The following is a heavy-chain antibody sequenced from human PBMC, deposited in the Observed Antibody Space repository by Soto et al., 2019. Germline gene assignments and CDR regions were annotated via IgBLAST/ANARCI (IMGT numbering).Heavy chain of an antibody. CDR2: INADDGNT. CDR1: GYSFTSYF. Sequence: GASVKVSCKASGYSFTSYFMHWVRQAPGQGPEWMGWINADDGNTKYSQKFQGRVTITRDTSASTAYMELSSLRSEDTAVYYCARDRYNWNPYYFDYWGQGTLVTVSS. CDR3: ARDRYNWNPYYFDY. V-gene: IGHV1-3*01. D-gene: IGHD1-20*01. J-gene: IGHJ4*02.